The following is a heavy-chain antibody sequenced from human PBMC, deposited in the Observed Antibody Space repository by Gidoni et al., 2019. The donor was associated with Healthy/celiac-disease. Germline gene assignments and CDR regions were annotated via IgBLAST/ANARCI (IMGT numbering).Heavy chain of an antibody. CDR2: ISWNSGSI. Sequence: EVQLVESGGGLVQPGRYLRLSCAASGFTFDDYAMHWVRQAPGKGLEWVSGISWNSGSIGYADSVKGRFTISRDNAKNSLYLQMNSLRAEDTALYYCAKDTGYYYDSSAEYFQHWGQGTLVTVSS. J-gene: IGHJ1*01. CDR3: AKDTGYYYDSSAEYFQH. V-gene: IGHV3-9*01. D-gene: IGHD3-22*01. CDR1: GFTFDDYA.